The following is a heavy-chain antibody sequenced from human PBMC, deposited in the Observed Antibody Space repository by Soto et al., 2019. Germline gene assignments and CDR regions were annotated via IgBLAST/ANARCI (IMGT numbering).Heavy chain of an antibody. D-gene: IGHD6-6*01. CDR3: ARDRRSSSFSREKGYYYGMDV. J-gene: IGHJ6*02. CDR1: GDSVSSNSAA. CDR2: TYYRSEWYN. V-gene: IGHV6-1*01. Sequence: SQTLSLTCVISGDSVSSNSAAWNWIRQSPSRGLEWLGRTYYRSEWYNDYAVSVKSRITINPDTSKNQFSLQLNSVTPEDTAVYYCARDRRSSSFSREKGYYYGMDVWGQGTTVTVSS.